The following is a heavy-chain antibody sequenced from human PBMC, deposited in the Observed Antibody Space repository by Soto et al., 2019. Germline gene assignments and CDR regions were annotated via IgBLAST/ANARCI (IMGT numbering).Heavy chain of an antibody. V-gene: IGHV3-21*01. CDR2: ISSSSSYI. CDR1: GVTFGGYG. J-gene: IGHJ4*02. D-gene: IGHD3-10*01. Sequence: GGSLRVSWAASGVTFGGYGVNWVSQAPGKGLEWVSPISSSSSYIYYADSVKGRFTISRDNAKNSLYLQMNSLRAEDTAVYYCARVQHGSGSYYNDYWGQGTLVTVSS. CDR3: ARVQHGSGSYYNDY.